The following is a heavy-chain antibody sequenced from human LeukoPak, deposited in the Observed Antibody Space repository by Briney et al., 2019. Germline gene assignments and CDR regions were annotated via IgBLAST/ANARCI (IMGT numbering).Heavy chain of an antibody. CDR1: GYTFTSYY. CDR3: ARDRGWFDP. Sequence: ASVKVSCKASGYTFTSYYMHWVRQAPGQGLEWMGIINPSGGSTTYAQKFQGRVTMTRDTSTSTVYMELRSLRSDDTAVYYCARDRGWFDPWGQGTLVTVSS. CDR2: INPSGGST. J-gene: IGHJ5*02. V-gene: IGHV1-46*01.